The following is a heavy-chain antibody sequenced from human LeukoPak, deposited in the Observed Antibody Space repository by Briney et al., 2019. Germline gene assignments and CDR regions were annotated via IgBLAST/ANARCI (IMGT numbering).Heavy chain of an antibody. CDR1: GFTFSSYA. J-gene: IGHJ3*02. Sequence: GGSLRLSCAASGFTFSSYAMHWVRQAPGKGLEWVAVISYDGSNKYYADSVKGRFTISRDNSKNTLYLQMNSLRAEDTAVYYCARDGFGYDDSSGYAFDIWGQGTMVTVSS. CDR3: ARDGFGYDDSSGYAFDI. V-gene: IGHV3-30*04. D-gene: IGHD3-22*01. CDR2: ISYDGSNK.